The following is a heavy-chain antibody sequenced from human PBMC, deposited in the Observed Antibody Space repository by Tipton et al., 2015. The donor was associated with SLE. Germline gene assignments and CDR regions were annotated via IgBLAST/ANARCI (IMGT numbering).Heavy chain of an antibody. V-gene: IGHV4-59*11. CDR1: GGSISTHY. Sequence: TLSLTCTVSGGSISTHYWSWLRQPPGKGLEWIGYIYFTGSTNYDPSPKGRVTISVDTSKKQFSLKLTSVTAADTAVYYCARDWGGEALDFWGQGTLVTVSS. CDR3: ARDWGGEALDF. D-gene: IGHD2-21*01. J-gene: IGHJ4*02. CDR2: IYFTGST.